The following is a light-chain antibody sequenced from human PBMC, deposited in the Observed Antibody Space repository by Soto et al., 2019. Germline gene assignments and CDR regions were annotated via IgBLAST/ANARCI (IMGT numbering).Light chain of an antibody. CDR2: DAS. CDR3: QQRSNWGPGGYT. V-gene: IGKV3-11*01. Sequence: EIALTQSPATLSLSPGERATLSCRASQSVSSYLAWYQQKPGQAPRLLIYDASNRATGIPARFSGSGSGTDFPLAISSLEPEDFAVYYCQQRSNWGPGGYTFGQGTKLELK. CDR1: QSVSSY. J-gene: IGKJ2*01.